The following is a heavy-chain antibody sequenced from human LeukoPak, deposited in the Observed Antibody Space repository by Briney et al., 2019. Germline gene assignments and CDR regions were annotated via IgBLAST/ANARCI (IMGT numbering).Heavy chain of an antibody. V-gene: IGHV3-23*01. CDR1: GFTFSSSV. CDR3: AKDPRFDY. Sequence: PGGSLRLSCAASGFTFSSSVMSWVRQAPGKGLEWVSDIGGSRGTTNYADSVKGRFTISRDNSKNTLYLQMNSLRAEDTAVYYCAKDPRFDYWGQGTLVTVSS. CDR2: IGGSRGTT. J-gene: IGHJ4*02.